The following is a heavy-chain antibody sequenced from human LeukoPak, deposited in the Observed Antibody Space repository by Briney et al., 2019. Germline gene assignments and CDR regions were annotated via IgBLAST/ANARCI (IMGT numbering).Heavy chain of an antibody. CDR1: GFTFSRQA. V-gene: IGHV3-23*01. D-gene: IGHD6-13*01. CDR3: AKDLPLAAVLDY. CDR2: ISGSGSST. J-gene: IGHJ4*02. Sequence: GGSLRLSCVASGFTFSRQAMTWVRQAPGKGLEWVSSISGSGSSTYYADSVKGRFTISRDNSKNTLYLQMNSLRAEDTAIYYCAKDLPLAAVLDYWGQGTLVTVSS.